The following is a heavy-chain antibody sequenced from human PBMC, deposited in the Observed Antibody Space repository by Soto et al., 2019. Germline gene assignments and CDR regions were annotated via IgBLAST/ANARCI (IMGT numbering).Heavy chain of an antibody. CDR2: INYSGST. Sequence: SETLSLTFAVYGGSFANYYWNWIRQPPGKGLEWIGEINYSGSTDYNPSLESRVTISVDTSKNQFSLNLSSVTAADTAIYYCARVGRYTSGWYLDYFDYWDQGTVVTVSS. CDR1: GGSFANYY. V-gene: IGHV4-34*01. J-gene: IGHJ4*02. D-gene: IGHD6-19*01. CDR3: ARVGRYTSGWYLDYFDY.